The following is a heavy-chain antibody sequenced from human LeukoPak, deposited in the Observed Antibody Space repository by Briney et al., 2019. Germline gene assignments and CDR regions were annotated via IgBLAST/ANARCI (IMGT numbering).Heavy chain of an antibody. CDR1: GFTFNGYA. J-gene: IGHJ4*01. Sequence: GGSLRLSCVGSGFTFNGYAMSWVRQRPGKGPEWVSMISSSGDATDYAESVKDRFSISRGNAKKTLYLQINDPRGDDTAIYYCAKDPRAMGRYFFDDWGQGSLVIVSS. CDR2: ISSSGDAT. D-gene: IGHD3-16*01. V-gene: IGHV3-23*01. CDR3: AKDPRAMGRYFFDD.